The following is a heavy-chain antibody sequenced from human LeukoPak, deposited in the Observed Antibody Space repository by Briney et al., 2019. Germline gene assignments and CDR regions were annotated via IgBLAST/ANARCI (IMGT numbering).Heavy chain of an antibody. V-gene: IGHV3-21*01. D-gene: IGHD4-17*01. Sequence: GGSLRLSCAASGFTFSSYSMNWVRQAPGKGLEWVSSISSSSSYIYYADSVKGRFTISRDNAKNSLYLQMNSLRAEDTAVYYCARDGNGDYIHNCFDPRGQGTLVTVSS. J-gene: IGHJ5*02. CDR2: ISSSSSYI. CDR1: GFTFSSYS. CDR3: ARDGNGDYIHNCFDP.